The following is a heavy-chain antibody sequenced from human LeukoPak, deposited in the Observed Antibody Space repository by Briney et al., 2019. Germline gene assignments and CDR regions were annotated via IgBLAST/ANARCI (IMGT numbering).Heavy chain of an antibody. CDR3: ARDYGYSLLFY. CDR1: GYTFTNYA. J-gene: IGHJ4*02. D-gene: IGHD5-12*01. Sequence: GASVKVSCKASGYTFTNYAIHWIRRAPGQRLEWMGWISGGSGSTKYSQKLQGRVTITRDTSASTAYMELSSLISEDTAVYYCARDYGYSLLFYWGQGTLVSVSS. CDR2: ISGGSGST. V-gene: IGHV1-3*01.